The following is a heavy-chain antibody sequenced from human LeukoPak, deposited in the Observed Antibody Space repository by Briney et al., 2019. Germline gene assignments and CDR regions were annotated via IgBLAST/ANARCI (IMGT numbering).Heavy chain of an antibody. D-gene: IGHD5-18*01. CDR2: IIPIFGIA. CDR3: ARELGYSYGSFDY. Sequence: SVKVSCKASGGTFSSCAISWVRQAPGQGLEWMGRIIPIFGIANYAQKFQGRVTITADKSTCTAYMELSSLRSEDTAVYYCARELGYSYGSFDYWGQGTLVTVSS. J-gene: IGHJ4*02. CDR1: GGTFSSCA. V-gene: IGHV1-69*04.